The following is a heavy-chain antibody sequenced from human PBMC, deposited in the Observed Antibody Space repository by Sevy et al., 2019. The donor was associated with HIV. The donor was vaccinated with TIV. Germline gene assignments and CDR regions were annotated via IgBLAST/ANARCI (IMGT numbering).Heavy chain of an antibody. Sequence: GGSLRLSCAASGFTFSSYAMSWVRQAPGKGLELVSAISGSGGSTYYADSVKGRFTISRDNSKNTLYLQMNSLRAEDTAVYYCAKGAVRGVIILSYGMDVWGQGTTVTVSS. CDR2: ISGSGGST. V-gene: IGHV3-23*01. J-gene: IGHJ6*02. CDR3: AKGAVRGVIILSYGMDV. CDR1: GFTFSSYA. D-gene: IGHD3-10*01.